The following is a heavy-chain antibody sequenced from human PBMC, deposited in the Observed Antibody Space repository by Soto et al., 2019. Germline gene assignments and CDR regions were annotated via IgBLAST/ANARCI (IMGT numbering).Heavy chain of an antibody. Sequence: QMQLVESGGGVVQPGRSLRLSCAASGFSFGAFAMHWVRQAPGKGLEWVALVSDDGGRNYYADSVEGRFTISRDNSKNSLVLQMDRLRLEDTVLYSCACYTRSCLDFWVPGTLVIVS. CDR2: VSDDGGRN. J-gene: IGHJ4*02. CDR3: ACYTRSCLDF. CDR1: GFSFGAFA. D-gene: IGHD2-2*02. V-gene: IGHV3-30*04.